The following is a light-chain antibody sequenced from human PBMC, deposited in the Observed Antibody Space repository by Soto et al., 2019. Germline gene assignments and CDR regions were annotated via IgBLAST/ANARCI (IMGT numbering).Light chain of an antibody. CDR3: SSYTSSSTPYV. V-gene: IGLV2-14*01. CDR2: DVT. Sequence: QSVLTQPASGSGSPGQSITISCTGTSSDVCGYNYVSWYQQHPVKAPKLMIYDVTNRPSGVSDRFSGSKSGNTAFLTISGLQAEDEADYYCSSYTSSSTPYVFGTGTKVTVL. CDR1: SSDVCGYNY. J-gene: IGLJ1*01.